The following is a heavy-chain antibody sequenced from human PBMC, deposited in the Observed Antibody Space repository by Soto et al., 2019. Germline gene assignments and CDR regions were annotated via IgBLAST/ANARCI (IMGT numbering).Heavy chain of an antibody. Sequence: SVKVSCKASGGTFSSYAISWVRQAPGQGLEWMGGIIPIFGTANYAQKFQGRVTITADESTSTAYVELSSLRSEDTAVYYCARDRDDVLMLYAHYYYYGMDVWG. CDR1: GGTFSSYA. CDR3: ARDRDDVLMLYAHYYYYGMDV. V-gene: IGHV1-69*13. CDR2: IIPIFGTA. D-gene: IGHD2-8*01. J-gene: IGHJ6*02.